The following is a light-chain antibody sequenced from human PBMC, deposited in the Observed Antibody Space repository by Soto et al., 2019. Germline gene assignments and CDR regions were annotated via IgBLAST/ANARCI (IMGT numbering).Light chain of an antibody. J-gene: IGKJ1*01. Sequence: EIVLTQSPGTLSLSPGERATLSCRASQSVSSNYLAWYQQKPGQAPRLLIDGASTRATGIPDRFSGSGSGTDFTLTISRLEPEDVAVYYCQQYEAVVTFGQGTKVDIK. CDR3: QQYEAVVT. V-gene: IGKV3-20*01. CDR2: GAS. CDR1: QSVSSNY.